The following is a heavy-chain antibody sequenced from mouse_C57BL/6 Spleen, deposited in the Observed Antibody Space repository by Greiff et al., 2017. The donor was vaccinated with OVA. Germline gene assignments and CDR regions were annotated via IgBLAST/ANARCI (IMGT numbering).Heavy chain of an antibody. CDR2: IWSGGST. CDR1: GFSLTSYG. D-gene: IGHD2-3*01. V-gene: IGHV2-2*01. J-gene: IGHJ4*01. Sequence: VQLQESGPGLVQPSQSLSITCTVSGFSLTSYGVHWVRQSPGKGLEWLGVIWSGGSTDYNAAFISRLSISKDNSKSQVFFKMNSLQADDTAIYYCARRRNGYYDYAMDYWGQETSVTVSS. CDR3: ARRRNGYYDYAMDY.